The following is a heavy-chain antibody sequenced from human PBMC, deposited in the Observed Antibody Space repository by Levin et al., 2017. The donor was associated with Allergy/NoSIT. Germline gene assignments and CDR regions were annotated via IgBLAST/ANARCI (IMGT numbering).Heavy chain of an antibody. D-gene: IGHD5-18*01. CDR1: GGSISSSGYY. CDR3: ARDHAPNSYGYGY. Sequence: SETLSLTCTVSGGSISSSGYYWAWIRQPPGEGLEWIASIYYSGSTYYNPSLKSRVTISVDTSKNQFSLKVSSVTAADTAVYYCARDHAPNSYGYGYWGQGTLVTVSS. J-gene: IGHJ4*02. V-gene: IGHV4-39*07. CDR2: IYYSGST.